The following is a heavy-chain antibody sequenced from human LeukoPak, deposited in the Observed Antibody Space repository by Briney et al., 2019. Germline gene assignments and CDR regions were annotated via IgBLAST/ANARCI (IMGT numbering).Heavy chain of an antibody. CDR1: GYTFTGYY. J-gene: IGHJ6*03. D-gene: IGHD3-10*01. CDR3: ARTTMVRGTYYMDV. CDR2: IKPNSGGT. V-gene: IGHV1-2*02. Sequence: GASVKVSCKASGYTFTGYYIHWVRQAPGQGLEWMGWIKPNSGGTNYAQKFQGRVTMTRDTSISTAYMELSRLRSDDTAVYYCARTTMVRGTYYMDVWGKGTTVTISS.